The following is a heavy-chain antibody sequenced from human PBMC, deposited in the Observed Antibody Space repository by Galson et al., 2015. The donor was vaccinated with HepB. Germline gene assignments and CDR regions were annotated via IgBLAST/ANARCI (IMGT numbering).Heavy chain of an antibody. J-gene: IGHJ4*02. D-gene: IGHD2-2*01. Sequence: SVKVSCKASGYTFTGYYMHWVRQAPGQGLEWMGWINPNSGGTNYAQKFQGRVTMTRDTSISTAYMELSRLRSDDTAVYYCARDSKVRDIVVVPAAPDYWGQGTLVTVSS. CDR2: INPNSGGT. CDR1: GYTFTGYY. V-gene: IGHV1-2*02. CDR3: ARDSKVRDIVVVPAAPDY.